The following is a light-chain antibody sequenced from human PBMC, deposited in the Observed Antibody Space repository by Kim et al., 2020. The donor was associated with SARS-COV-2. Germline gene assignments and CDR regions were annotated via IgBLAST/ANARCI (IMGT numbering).Light chain of an antibody. V-gene: IGKV1-5*03. CDR1: QSISSW. CDR3: QQYNSYLYT. Sequence: DIQMTQSPSTLSASVGDRVTITCRASQSISSWLAWYQQKPGKAPKLLIYKASSLESGVPSRFSGSGSGTEFTLTISSLQPDDFATYYFQQYNSYLYTFGQGTKLDI. CDR2: KAS. J-gene: IGKJ2*01.